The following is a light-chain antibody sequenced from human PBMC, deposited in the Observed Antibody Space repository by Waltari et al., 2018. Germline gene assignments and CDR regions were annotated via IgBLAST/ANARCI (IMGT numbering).Light chain of an antibody. CDR3: CSYAGDSSYV. CDR1: SSAVGAYKS. Sequence: QSALTQPRSVSGSPGQSVTISCTGTSSAVGAYKSVSWYQHHPGKAPKLILFDVTKRPSGVPDRFSGSKSGDTASLTISGLEASDESDYFCCSYAGDSSYVFGTGTTVSVL. J-gene: IGLJ1*01. V-gene: IGLV2-11*01. CDR2: DVT.